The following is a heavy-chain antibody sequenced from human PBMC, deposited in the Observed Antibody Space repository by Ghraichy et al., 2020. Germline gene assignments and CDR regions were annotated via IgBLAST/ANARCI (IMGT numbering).Heavy chain of an antibody. CDR2: ISAYNGNT. D-gene: IGHD3-3*01. CDR1: GYTFTSYG. J-gene: IGHJ4*02. V-gene: IGHV1-18*01. CDR3: ARDPQHYDFWSGYYRGGGIFDY. Sequence: ASVKVSCKASGYTFTSYGISWVRQAPGQGLEWMGWISAYNGNTNYAQKLQGRVTMTTDTSTSTAYMELRSLRSDDTAVYYCARDPQHYDFWSGYYRGGGIFDYWGQGTLVTVSS.